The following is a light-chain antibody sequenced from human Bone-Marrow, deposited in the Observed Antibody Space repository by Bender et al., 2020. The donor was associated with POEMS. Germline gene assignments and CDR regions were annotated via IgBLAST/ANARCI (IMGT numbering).Light chain of an antibody. J-gene: IGLJ2*01. CDR2: QDT. V-gene: IGLV3-1*01. CDR3: QAYDSRTAVV. Sequence: SYEVTQPPSVSVSPGQTASITCSGNRLGEKFVSWYQQKPGQSPVLVIYQDTKRPSGTPERFSGSNSGDTATLTISGTQAMDEADYYCQAYDSRTAVVFGGGTKLTVL. CDR1: RLGEKF.